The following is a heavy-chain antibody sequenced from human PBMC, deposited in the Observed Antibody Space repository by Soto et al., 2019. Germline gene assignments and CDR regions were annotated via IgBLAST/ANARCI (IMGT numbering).Heavy chain of an antibody. CDR1: GFTFSTHW. D-gene: IGHD2-2*01. V-gene: IGHV3-74*01. J-gene: IGHJ4*02. CDR3: VSSRLIVVVPAAMLDY. Sequence: EVQLVESGGGLVQPGGSLRLSCAASGFTFSTHWMHWVRQAPGKGLVWVSRINGDGSETTYADSVKGRLTISRDNSKNTLYLQMNSLRAEDTAVYYCVSSRLIVVVPAAMLDYWGQGTLVTVSS. CDR2: INGDGSET.